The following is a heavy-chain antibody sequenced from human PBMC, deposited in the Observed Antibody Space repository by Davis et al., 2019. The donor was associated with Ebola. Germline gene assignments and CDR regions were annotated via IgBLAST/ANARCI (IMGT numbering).Heavy chain of an antibody. J-gene: IGHJ2*01. CDR2: INSDGSST. V-gene: IGHV3-74*01. CDR1: GFTFSSYW. CDR3: ARGREDYDFWSSPTWQNFDL. Sequence: PGGSLRLSCAASGFTFSSYWMHWVRQAPGKGLVWVSRINSDGSSTSYADSVKGRFTISRDNAKNTLYLQMNSLRAEDTAVYYCARGREDYDFWSSPTWQNFDLWGRGTLVTVSS. D-gene: IGHD3-3*01.